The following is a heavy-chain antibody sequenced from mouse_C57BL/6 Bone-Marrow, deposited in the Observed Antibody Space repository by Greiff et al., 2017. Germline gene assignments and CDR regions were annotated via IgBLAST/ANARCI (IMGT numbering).Heavy chain of an antibody. J-gene: IGHJ2*01. Sequence: QVQLQQPGAELVRPGTSVKLSCKASGYTFTSYWMHWVKQRPGQGLEWIGVIDPSDSYTNYNQKFKGKATLTVDTSSSTAYMQLSSLTYEDSAVYYCARRLGQGYWGEGTTLTVSS. D-gene: IGHD4-1*01. CDR3: ARRLGQGY. CDR1: GYTFTSYW. CDR2: IDPSDSYT. V-gene: IGHV1-59*01.